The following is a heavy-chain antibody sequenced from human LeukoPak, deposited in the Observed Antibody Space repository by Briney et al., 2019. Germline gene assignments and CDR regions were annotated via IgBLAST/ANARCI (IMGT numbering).Heavy chain of an antibody. D-gene: IGHD6-19*01. Sequence: PGGSLRLSCAASGFNFRNYWMSWVRQAPGKGLEWVAHIKPDGSERNYVDSVTGRFTISRDNGKKQIYLRMSSLRVEGTAVYYCARETVAGEDHWGQGTLVTVSS. J-gene: IGHJ4*02. CDR3: ARETVAGEDH. CDR1: GFNFRNYW. CDR2: IKPDGSER. V-gene: IGHV3-7*01.